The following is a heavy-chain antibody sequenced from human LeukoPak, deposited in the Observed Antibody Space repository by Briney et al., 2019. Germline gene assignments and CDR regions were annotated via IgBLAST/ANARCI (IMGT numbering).Heavy chain of an antibody. CDR1: GFTFSSYW. J-gene: IGHJ5*02. Sequence: GGSLRLSCAASGFTFSSYWMSWVRQAPGKGLEWVSSISSSSSYIYYADSVKGRFTISRDNAKNSLYLQMNSLRAEDTAVYYCAREYSSSWYTRFDPWGQGTLVTVSS. V-gene: IGHV3-21*01. D-gene: IGHD6-13*01. CDR2: ISSSSSYI. CDR3: AREYSSSWYTRFDP.